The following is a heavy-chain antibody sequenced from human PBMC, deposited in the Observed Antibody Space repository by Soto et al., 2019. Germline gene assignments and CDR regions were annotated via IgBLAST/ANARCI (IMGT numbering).Heavy chain of an antibody. CDR1: GGSISSYY. Sequence: QVQLQESGPGLVKPSETLSLTCTVSGGSISSYYWSWIRQPPGKGLEWIGYIYYSGSTNYNPSLKRRVTIPVDSSKNRFSLKLRSVTAADTGVYYCARGAAGYYYYYLDLWGKGTTVTVFS. CDR2: IYYSGST. D-gene: IGHD2-15*01. J-gene: IGHJ6*03. V-gene: IGHV4-59*08. CDR3: ARGAAGYYYYYLDL.